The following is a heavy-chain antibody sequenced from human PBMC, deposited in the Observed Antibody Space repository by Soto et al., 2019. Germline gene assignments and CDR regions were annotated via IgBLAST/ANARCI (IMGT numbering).Heavy chain of an antibody. V-gene: IGHV1-46*03. J-gene: IGHJ4*02. Sequence: ASVKVSCKASGYTFTIYYRHWVRQAPGQGLEWMAIVNPTGGSTNYAQKFQGRVTVTFDTSTSTVFMELNSLRYEDTAVYYCARHLAAGDSWGQGTLVTVSS. CDR2: VNPTGGST. CDR1: GYTFTIYY. D-gene: IGHD6-25*01. CDR3: ARHLAAGDS.